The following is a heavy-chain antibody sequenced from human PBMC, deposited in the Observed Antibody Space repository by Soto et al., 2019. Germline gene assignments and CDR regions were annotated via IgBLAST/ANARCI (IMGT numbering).Heavy chain of an antibody. CDR1: GFTFSSYA. V-gene: IGHV3-23*01. CDR3: AKDREKYYDFCSGYCDFDY. D-gene: IGHD3-3*01. J-gene: IGHJ4*02. Sequence: EVQLLESGGGLVQPGGSLRLSCAASGFTFSSYAMSWVRQAPGKGLEWVSAISGSGGSTYYADSVKGRFTISRDNSKNTLYLQMNSLRAVDTAVYYCAKDREKYYDFCSGYCDFDYWGQGTLVTVSS. CDR2: ISGSGGST.